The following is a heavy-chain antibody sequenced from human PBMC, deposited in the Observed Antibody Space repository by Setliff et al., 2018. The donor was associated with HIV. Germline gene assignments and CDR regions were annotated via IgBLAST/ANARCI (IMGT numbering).Heavy chain of an antibody. J-gene: IGHJ3*01. V-gene: IGHV4-4*02. CDR3: ARGEACGGGCHYAFEL. D-gene: IGHD2-21*02. CDR1: GGSISSSNW. Sequence: PSETLSLTCAVSGGSISSSNWWSWVRQPPGKGLEWIASIYHSGNTYYMPSLQSRVTISVDMSKNQFSLKLNSVTAADTAVYYCARGEACGGGCHYAFELWGRGTMVTVSS. CDR2: IYHSGNT.